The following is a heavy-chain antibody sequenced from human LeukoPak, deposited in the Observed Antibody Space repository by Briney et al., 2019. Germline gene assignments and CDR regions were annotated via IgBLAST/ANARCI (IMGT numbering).Heavy chain of an antibody. D-gene: IGHD3-16*02. CDR2: THSGGNT. CDR3: ARDRPFGGVIDGMDV. Sequence: GGSLRLSCAASGLSVSSSYTSWVRQAPGQGLEWVSVTHSGGNTYYGDSVKGRFFISRDSSENTLYLQMNSLTAEDTAVYYCARDRPFGGVIDGMDVWGQGTTVTVSS. J-gene: IGHJ6*02. CDR1: GLSVSSSY. V-gene: IGHV3-53*01.